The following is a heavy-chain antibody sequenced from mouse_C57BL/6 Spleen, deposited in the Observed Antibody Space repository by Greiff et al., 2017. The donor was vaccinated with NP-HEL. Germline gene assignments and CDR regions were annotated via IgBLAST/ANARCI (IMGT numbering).Heavy chain of an antibody. J-gene: IGHJ2*01. V-gene: IGHV1-69*01. CDR2: IDPSDSYT. CDR3: ARSSTTVMDY. Sequence: VQLQQSGAELVMPGASVKLSCKASGYTFTSYWMHWVKQRPGQGLEWIGEIDPSDSYTNYNQKFKGKSTLTVDKSSSTAYMQLSSLTSEDSAVYYCARSSTTVMDYWGQGTTLTVSS. CDR1: GYTFTSYW. D-gene: IGHD1-1*01.